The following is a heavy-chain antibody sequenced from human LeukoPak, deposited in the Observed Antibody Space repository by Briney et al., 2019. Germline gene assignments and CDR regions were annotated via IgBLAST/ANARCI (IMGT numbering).Heavy chain of an antibody. V-gene: IGHV4-61*08. Sequence: SETLSLTCTVSGGSISSGDYYWSWIRQPPGKGLEWIGYIYYSGSTNYNPSLKSRVTISVDTSKNQFSLKLSSVTAADTAVYYCAREARYYDSSGYYYDWGQGTLVTVSS. CDR2: IYYSGST. D-gene: IGHD3-22*01. J-gene: IGHJ4*02. CDR1: GGSISSGDYY. CDR3: AREARYYDSSGYYYD.